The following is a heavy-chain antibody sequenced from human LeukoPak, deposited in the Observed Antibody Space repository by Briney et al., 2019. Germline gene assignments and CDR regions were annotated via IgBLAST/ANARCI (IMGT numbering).Heavy chain of an antibody. Sequence: ASVKVSCKASGYTFTSYYMHWVRQAPGQGLEWMGWINPNSGGTNYAQKFQGRVTMTRDTSISTAYMELSRLRSDDTAVYYCARGPYDSSGYYPYYFDYWGQGTLVTVSS. CDR1: GYTFTSYY. J-gene: IGHJ4*02. D-gene: IGHD3-22*01. CDR2: INPNSGGT. V-gene: IGHV1-2*02. CDR3: ARGPYDSSGYYPYYFDY.